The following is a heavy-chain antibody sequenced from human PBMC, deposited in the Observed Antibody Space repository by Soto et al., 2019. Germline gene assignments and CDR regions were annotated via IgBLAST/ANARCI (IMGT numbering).Heavy chain of an antibody. CDR2: INAGNGNT. Sequence: ASVKVSCKASGYTFTSYAMHWVRQAPGQRLEWMGWINAGNGNTKYSQKFQGRVTITRDTSASTAYMELSGLRSEDTAVYYCARAPFYTLGGGGEFDYWGQGTLVTVSS. V-gene: IGHV1-3*01. D-gene: IGHD3-16*01. CDR1: GYTFTSYA. CDR3: ARAPFYTLGGGGEFDY. J-gene: IGHJ4*02.